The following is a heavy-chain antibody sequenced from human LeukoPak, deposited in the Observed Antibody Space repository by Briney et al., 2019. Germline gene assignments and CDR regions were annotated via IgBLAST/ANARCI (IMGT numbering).Heavy chain of an antibody. J-gene: IGHJ4*02. Sequence: GASVKVSCKASGYTFTGYYMHWVRQAPGQGLGWMGWINPNSGGTNYAQKFQGRVTMTRDTSISTAYMELSRLRSDDTAVYYCARDWREYSYGLDYWGQGTLVTVSS. CDR3: ARDWREYSYGLDY. CDR1: GYTFTGYY. CDR2: INPNSGGT. V-gene: IGHV1-2*02. D-gene: IGHD5-18*01.